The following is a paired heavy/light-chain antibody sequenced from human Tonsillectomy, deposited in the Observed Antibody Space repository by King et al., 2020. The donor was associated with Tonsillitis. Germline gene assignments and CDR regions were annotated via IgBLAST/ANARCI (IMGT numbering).Light chain of an antibody. CDR2: LGS. Sequence: DIVMTQSPLSLPVTPGEPASISCRSSQSLLHSKGNNYLDWYLQKPGKSPQLLIYLGSNRASGVPDRFSGSGSGTDFTLKISRVEAEDVGVYYCMQTLQTPLTFGGGTKVEIK. CDR1: QSLLHSKGNNY. CDR3: MQTLQTPLT. J-gene: IGKJ4*01. V-gene: IGKV2-28*01.
Heavy chain of an antibody. CDR3: AKAGFAVGGWDFAMDV. V-gene: IGHV3-43*01. Sequence: GRLVESGGAVVHPGGSLRLSCAASGFSFDEYTIHWVRQAPGKGLEWVSLITWGAGSAHYADSVKGRFTISRDNSKNSLYLQMDSLRPEDTALYYCAKAGFAVGGWDFAMDVWGQGTTVTVSS. J-gene: IGHJ6*02. D-gene: IGHD3-10*01. CDR2: ITWGAGSA. CDR1: GFSFDEYT.